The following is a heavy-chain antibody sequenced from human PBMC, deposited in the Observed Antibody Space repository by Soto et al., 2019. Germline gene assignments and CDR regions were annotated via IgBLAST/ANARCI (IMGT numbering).Heavy chain of an antibody. CDR1: GGSVSSDTHY. D-gene: IGHD5-12*01. CDR3: ARARDGYNWGPFDS. Sequence: PSETLSLTXTVSGGSVSSDTHYWSWIRQPPGKRLEWIGFIYSSGSTNYNPSLKSRVTMSVDTSKNQFSLKLRSVIVADTAVYHCARARDGYNWGPFDSWGQGTPVTVSS. J-gene: IGHJ4*02. V-gene: IGHV4-61*01. CDR2: IYSSGST.